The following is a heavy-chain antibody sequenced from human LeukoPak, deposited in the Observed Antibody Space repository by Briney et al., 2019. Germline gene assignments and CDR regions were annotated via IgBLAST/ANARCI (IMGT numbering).Heavy chain of an antibody. J-gene: IGHJ4*02. CDR2: IIPIFGTA. V-gene: IGHV1-69*01. D-gene: IGHD5-24*01. Sequence: GASVKVSCKASGGTFSSYAISWVRQAPGQGLEWMGGIIPIFGTANYAQKFQGRVTITADESTSTAYMELSSLRSEDTAVYYCARGIEMATTFFDYWGQGTLVTVSS. CDR3: ARGIEMATTFFDY. CDR1: GGTFSSYA.